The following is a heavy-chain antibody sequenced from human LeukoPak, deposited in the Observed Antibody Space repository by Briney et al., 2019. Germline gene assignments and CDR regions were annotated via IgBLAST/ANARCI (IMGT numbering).Heavy chain of an antibody. V-gene: IGHV1-46*01. CDR3: ARGGISIFGVVITEYYFDY. D-gene: IGHD3-3*01. J-gene: IGHJ4*02. CDR2: INPSGGST. CDR1: GHTFTSYY. Sequence: ASVKVSCKASGHTFTSYYMHWVRQAPGQGLEWMGIINPSGGSTSYAQKFQGRVTMTRDTSTSTVYMELSSLRSEDTAVYYCARGGISIFGVVITEYYFDYWGQGTLVTVSS.